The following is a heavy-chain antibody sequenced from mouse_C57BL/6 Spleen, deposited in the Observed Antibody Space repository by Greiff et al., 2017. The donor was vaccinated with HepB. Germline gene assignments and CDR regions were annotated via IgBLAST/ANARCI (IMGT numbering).Heavy chain of an antibody. Sequence: VQRRQPGAGLVKPGASVKLSCKASGYTFTSYWMHWVKQRPGQGLEWIGMIHPNSGSTNYNEKFKSKATLTVDKSSSTAYMQLSSLTSEDSAVYYCARERDYDGSPYYYAMDYWGQGTSVTVSS. CDR2: IHPNSGST. CDR1: GYTFTSYW. D-gene: IGHD2-3*01. V-gene: IGHV1-64*01. J-gene: IGHJ4*01. CDR3: ARERDYDGSPYYYAMDY.